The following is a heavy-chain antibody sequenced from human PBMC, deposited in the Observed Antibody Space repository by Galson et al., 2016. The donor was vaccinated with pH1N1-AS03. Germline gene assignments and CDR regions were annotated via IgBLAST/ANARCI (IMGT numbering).Heavy chain of an antibody. D-gene: IGHD6-19*01. CDR2: SYLDDSDT. CDR1: GCSFTNYW. J-gene: IGHJ4*01. CDR3: ARLTLRRGWLCDY. V-gene: IGHV5-51*01. Sequence: QSGAEVTKPGESLKISCQGSGCSFTNYWIGWVRQMPGKGLEWMGISYLDDSDTRYSPSFQGQVTISADKSISPAYLQWSSLKASDTAMYSSARLTLRRGWLCDYCGQGILVTVSS.